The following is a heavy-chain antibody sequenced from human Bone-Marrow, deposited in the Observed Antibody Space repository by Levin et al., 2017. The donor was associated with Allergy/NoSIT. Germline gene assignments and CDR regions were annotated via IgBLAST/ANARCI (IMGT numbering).Heavy chain of an antibody. CDR3: AKDRDPHDSSGYDH. CDR2: ITYSGGTT. CDR1: GFTFSSFA. D-gene: IGHD3-22*01. Sequence: GGSLRLSCAASGFTFSSFAMSWVRQAPGQGLEWVSSITYSGGTTYYADSVKGRFTISRDNSKNTLYLQMNNLRVEDSAVYYCAKDRDPHDSSGYDHWGQGTLVTVSS. V-gene: IGHV3-23*01. J-gene: IGHJ4*02.